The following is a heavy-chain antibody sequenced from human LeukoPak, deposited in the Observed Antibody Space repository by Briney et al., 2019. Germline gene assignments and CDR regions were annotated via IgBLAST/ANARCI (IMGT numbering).Heavy chain of an antibody. CDR1: GFTFSSYA. CDR2: ISGSGGST. J-gene: IGHJ4*02. V-gene: IGHV3-23*01. D-gene: IGHD3-10*01. CDR3: AKGSSTSASSGLWFGELLLAH. Sequence: GGSLRLSCAASGFTFSSYAMSWVRQAPGKGLEWVSAISGSGGSTYYADSVKGRFTISRDNSKNTLYLQMNSLRAEDTAVYYCAKGSSTSASSGLWFGELLLAHWGQGTLVTVSS.